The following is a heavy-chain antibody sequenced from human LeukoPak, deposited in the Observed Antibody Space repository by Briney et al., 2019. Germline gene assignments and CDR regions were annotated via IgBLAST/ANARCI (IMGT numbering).Heavy chain of an antibody. J-gene: IGHJ4*02. V-gene: IGHV1-18*01. CDR1: GYTFTSYG. Sequence: ASVKVSCKASGYTFTSYGISWVRQAPGQGLEWMGWIGTYSGSTNYAQKFQGRVTITADESTSTVYMELRSLTSEDTAVYYCARGQSSLGSPYYFDYWGQGTLVTVSS. CDR2: IGTYSGST. D-gene: IGHD3-16*01. CDR3: ARGQSSLGSPYYFDY.